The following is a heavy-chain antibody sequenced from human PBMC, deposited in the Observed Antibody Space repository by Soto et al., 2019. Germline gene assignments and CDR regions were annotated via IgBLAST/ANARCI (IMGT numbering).Heavy chain of an antibody. CDR1: GASISGFY. D-gene: IGHD1-1*01. V-gene: IGHV4-4*07. J-gene: IGHJ5*02. CDR3: VRDGTKTLRDWLDP. CDR2: IYATGTT. Sequence: SETLSLTCTVSGASISGFYWSWIRKSAGKGLEWIGRIYATGTTDYNPSLKSRVMMSVDTSKKQFSLKLRSVTAADTAVYYCVRDGTKTLRDWLDPWGQGISVTVSS.